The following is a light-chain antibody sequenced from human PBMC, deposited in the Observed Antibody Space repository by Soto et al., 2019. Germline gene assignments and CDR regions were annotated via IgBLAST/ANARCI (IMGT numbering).Light chain of an antibody. CDR3: SSYAASNNFYFV. J-gene: IGLJ3*02. CDR2: EVT. CDR1: SSGVGGYNY. V-gene: IGLV2-8*01. Sequence: QSALTQPPSASGSPGQSVTISCTGTSSGVGGYNYVSWYQQYPGRAPKLMIYEVTKRPSGVPDRFSGSKSGNTASLTVSGLQAEDEADYYCSSYAASNNFYFVFGGGTQLTVL.